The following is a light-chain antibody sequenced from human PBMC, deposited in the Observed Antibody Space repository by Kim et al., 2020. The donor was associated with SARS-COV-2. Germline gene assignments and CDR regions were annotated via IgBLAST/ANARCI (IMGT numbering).Light chain of an antibody. Sequence: SQAVSLGERATINCKSSQSVLYSSNNKNYLAWYQQKPGQPPKLLIYWASTRESGVPDRFSGSGSGTDFTLTISSLQAEDVAVYYCQQYYSTPLTFGGGTKV. CDR2: WAS. CDR3: QQYYSTPLT. J-gene: IGKJ4*01. CDR1: QSVLYSSNNKNY. V-gene: IGKV4-1*01.